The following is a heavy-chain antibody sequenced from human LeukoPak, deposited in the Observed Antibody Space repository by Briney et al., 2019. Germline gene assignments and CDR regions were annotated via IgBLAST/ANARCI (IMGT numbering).Heavy chain of an antibody. CDR2: IYPGDSDT. D-gene: IGHD6-13*01. CDR3: ARGGMYSSSWYEENWFDP. Sequence: GESLKTSCKGSGYSFTSYWIGWVRQMPGKGLEWMGIIYPGDSDTRYSPSFQGQVTISADKSISTAYLQWSSLKASDTAMYYCARGGMYSSSWYEENWFDPWGQGTLVTVSS. V-gene: IGHV5-51*01. J-gene: IGHJ5*02. CDR1: GYSFTSYW.